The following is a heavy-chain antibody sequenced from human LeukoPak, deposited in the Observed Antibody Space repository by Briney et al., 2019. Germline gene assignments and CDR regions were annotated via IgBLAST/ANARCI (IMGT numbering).Heavy chain of an antibody. CDR2: IYYSGST. Sequence: SETLSLTCTVSGGSISSYYWSWIRQPPGKGLEWIGYIYYSGSTNYNPSLKSRVTISVDTSKNQFSLKLSSVTAADTAVYYCARDLWDYYDSSGRNWFDPWGQGTLVTVSS. V-gene: IGHV4-59*12. J-gene: IGHJ5*02. D-gene: IGHD3-22*01. CDR1: GGSISSYY. CDR3: ARDLWDYYDSSGRNWFDP.